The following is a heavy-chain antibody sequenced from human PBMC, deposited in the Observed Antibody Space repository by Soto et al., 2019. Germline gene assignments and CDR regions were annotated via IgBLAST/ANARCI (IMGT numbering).Heavy chain of an antibody. CDR1: GFTFTSYS. J-gene: IGHJ4*02. D-gene: IGHD3-22*01. CDR3: ARDVGYYYDSSGYYRFDY. CDR2: ISRSSSTI. Sequence: GGSLRLSCAASGFTFTSYSMNWVRQAPGKGLEWVSYISRSSSTIYYADSVKGRFTISRDNAKNSLYLQMNSLRDEDTAVYYCARDVGYYYDSSGYYRFDYWGQGTRVTVSS. V-gene: IGHV3-48*02.